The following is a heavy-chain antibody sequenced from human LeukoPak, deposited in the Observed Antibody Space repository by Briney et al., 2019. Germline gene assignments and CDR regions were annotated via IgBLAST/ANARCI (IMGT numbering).Heavy chain of an antibody. CDR3: ARGLINGHDFDY. D-gene: IGHD2-8*01. J-gene: IGHJ4*02. Sequence: ASVKVSCKASGYIFTGYYMHWVRQAPGHGLEWMGWINPNSGGTNYAQKFQGWVTITRDTSISTAYMDLNRLTSDDTAVYYCARGLINGHDFDYWGQGTVVTVSS. CDR1: GYIFTGYY. V-gene: IGHV1-2*04. CDR2: INPNSGGT.